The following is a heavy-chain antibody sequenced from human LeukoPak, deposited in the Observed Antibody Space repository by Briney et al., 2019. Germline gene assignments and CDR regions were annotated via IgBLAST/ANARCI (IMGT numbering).Heavy chain of an antibody. Sequence: GGSLRLSCAASGFTFSSYWMSWVRQAPGKGLEWVSAISGSGTITYYADSVRGRFTISRDNSKDTLYLQMNSLRAEDTAIYFCAILTTHSSSSQFDYWGQGTPVTVSS. J-gene: IGHJ4*02. D-gene: IGHD6-6*01. CDR3: AILTTHSSSSQFDY. CDR2: ISGSGTIT. CDR1: GFTFSSYW. V-gene: IGHV3-23*01.